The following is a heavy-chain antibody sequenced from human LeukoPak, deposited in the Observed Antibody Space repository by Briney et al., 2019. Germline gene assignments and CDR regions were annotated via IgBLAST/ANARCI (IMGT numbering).Heavy chain of an antibody. CDR2: IYYSGNT. CDR1: GGSISSFY. V-gene: IGHV4-59*01. Sequence: PSETLSLTCTVSGGSISSFYWSWIRQPPGRGLEWIGYIYYSGNTIYNPSLKSRVTISVDTSKNQFSLKLSSVTAADTAVYYSAREIGSNDAFDIWGQGTMVTVSS. CDR3: AREIGSNDAFDI. J-gene: IGHJ3*02. D-gene: IGHD2-21*01.